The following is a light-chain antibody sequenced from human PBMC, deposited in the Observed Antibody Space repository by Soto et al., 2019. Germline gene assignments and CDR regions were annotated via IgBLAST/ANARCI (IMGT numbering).Light chain of an antibody. J-gene: IGLJ1*01. CDR3: YTFAGVSTYL. V-gene: IGLV2-23*01. CDR1: SSDVGSYSL. CDR2: EDI. Sequence: QSVLTQPASVSGSPGQSITISCTGTSSDVGSYSLLSWYQHHPGKAPKLIIYEDIKGPSGVSNRFSGSKSGNTASLRISGLQAEDEADYYCYTFAGVSTYLFGTGTKVTDL.